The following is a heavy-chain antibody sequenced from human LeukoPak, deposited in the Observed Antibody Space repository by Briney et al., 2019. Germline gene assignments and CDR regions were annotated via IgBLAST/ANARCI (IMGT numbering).Heavy chain of an antibody. D-gene: IGHD3-10*01. J-gene: IGHJ4*02. CDR2: MNPNSGNT. CDR1: GYTFTSYD. CDR3: ARGGLWFGELLYPTDY. Sequence: ASVKVSCKASGYTFTSYDINWVRQATGQGLEWMGWMNPNSGNTGYAQKFQGGVTMTRNTSISTAYMELSSLRSEDTAVYYCARGGLWFGELLYPTDYWGQGTLVAVSS. V-gene: IGHV1-8*01.